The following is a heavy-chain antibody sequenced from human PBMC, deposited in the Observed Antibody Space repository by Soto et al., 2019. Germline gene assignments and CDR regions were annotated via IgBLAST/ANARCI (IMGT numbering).Heavy chain of an antibody. V-gene: IGHV1-2*04. Sequence: QVQLVQSGAEVKKPGASVKVSCKASGYTFTGYYMHWVRQAPGQGLEWMGWINPNSGGTNYAQKFQGWVTMTRDTSISTAYMELSRLRADDTAVYYCARDSSSYDFWSGYPRYYYYGMDVGGQGTTVTVSS. CDR2: INPNSGGT. J-gene: IGHJ6*02. CDR3: ARDSSSYDFWSGYPRYYYYGMDV. D-gene: IGHD3-3*01. CDR1: GYTFTGYY.